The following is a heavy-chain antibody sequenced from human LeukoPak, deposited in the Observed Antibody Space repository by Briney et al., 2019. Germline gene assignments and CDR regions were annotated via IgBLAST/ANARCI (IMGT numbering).Heavy chain of an antibody. CDR3: ARDWAFAFDS. CDR1: GFTFSSYA. D-gene: IGHD3-16*01. CDR2: ISYDGSNK. J-gene: IGHJ3*02. Sequence: PGRSLRLSCAASGFTFSSYAMHWVRQAPGKGLEWVAVISYDGSNKYYADSVKGRFTISRDIAKNSLYLQMNSLRDEDTALYYCARDWAFAFDSWGQGTMVTVSS. V-gene: IGHV3-30-3*01.